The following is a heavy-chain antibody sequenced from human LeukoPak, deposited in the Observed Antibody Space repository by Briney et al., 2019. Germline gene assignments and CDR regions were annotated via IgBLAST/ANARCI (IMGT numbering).Heavy chain of an antibody. CDR1: GFTFNKYA. CDR3: AKAFRIVGIGNPDDAFDV. D-gene: IGHD1-26*01. V-gene: IGHV3-23*01. Sequence: GGSLRLSCAASGFTFNKYAMNWVRQPPGKGLEWVSSISGTGGSTYYADSVKGRFTLSRDNSENTLYLQLNSLRAEDSGIYYCAKAFRIVGIGNPDDAFDVWGQGTVVTVS. CDR2: ISGTGGST. J-gene: IGHJ3*01.